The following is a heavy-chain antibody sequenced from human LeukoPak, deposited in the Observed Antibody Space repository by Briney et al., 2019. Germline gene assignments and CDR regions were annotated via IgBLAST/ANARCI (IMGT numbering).Heavy chain of an antibody. CDR1: GFTFSSYA. CDR2: VVGGGAT. V-gene: IGHV3-23*01. CDR3: AKYGVVLPPGSHIPHWLDP. D-gene: IGHD2-15*01. J-gene: IGHJ5*02. Sequence: PGGSLRLSCAASGFTFSSYAMTWVRQAPGKGLEWVSTVVGGGATFYADSVKGRFTISRDNSKNTLYLQMNSLRGDDTAVYYCAKYGVVLPPGSHIPHWLDPWGQGSLVTVSS.